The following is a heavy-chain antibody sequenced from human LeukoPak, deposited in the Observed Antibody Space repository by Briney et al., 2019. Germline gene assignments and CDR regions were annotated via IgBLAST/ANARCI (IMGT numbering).Heavy chain of an antibody. Sequence: SETLSLTCTVSGGSISSYYWSWIRQPPGKGLEWIGYIYYSGSTNYNPSLKSRVTISVDTSKNQFSLKLSSVTAADTAVYYCARFGVVTHYYYYYYMDVWGKGTTVTVSS. CDR1: GGSISSYY. J-gene: IGHJ6*03. CDR3: ARFGVVTHYYYYYYMDV. CDR2: IYYSGST. D-gene: IGHD3-3*01. V-gene: IGHV4-59*01.